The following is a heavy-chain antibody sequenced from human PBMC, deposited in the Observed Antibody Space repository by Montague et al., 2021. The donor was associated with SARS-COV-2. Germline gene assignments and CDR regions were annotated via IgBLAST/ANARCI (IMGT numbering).Heavy chain of an antibody. CDR3: AREPKPVGYSYGYTFFDY. Sequence: SLRVSCAASGFTFSSYALHWVRQAPGKGPEWVAVISYNGRNKQFGDSVKGRATISRDNSKNTLYLQVDSLRTDDTAVYYCAREPKPVGYSYGYTFFDYWGQGTLVTVSS. CDR2: ISYNGRNK. CDR1: GFTFSSYA. D-gene: IGHD5-18*01. J-gene: IGHJ4*02. V-gene: IGHV3-30*03.